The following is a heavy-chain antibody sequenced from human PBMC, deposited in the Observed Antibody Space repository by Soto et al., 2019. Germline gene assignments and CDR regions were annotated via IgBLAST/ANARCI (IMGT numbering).Heavy chain of an antibody. V-gene: IGHV1-18*01. CDR2: ISAYNGNT. CDR1: GYTFTSYG. Sequence: GASVKVSCKASGYTFTSYGISWVRQAPGQGLEWMGWISAYNGNTNYAQKLQGRVTMTTDTSTSTAYMELRSLRSDDTAVYYCARDKRDYDFWSGLGLCYYYGMDVWGQGTTVTVSS. D-gene: IGHD3-3*01. CDR3: ARDKRDYDFWSGLGLCYYYGMDV. J-gene: IGHJ6*02.